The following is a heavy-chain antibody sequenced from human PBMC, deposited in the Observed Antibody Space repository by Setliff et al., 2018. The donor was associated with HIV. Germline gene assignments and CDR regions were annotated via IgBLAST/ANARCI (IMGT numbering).Heavy chain of an antibody. CDR1: GGSISSSSYY. V-gene: IGHV4-39*01. CDR2: IYYSGST. D-gene: IGHD6-6*01. Sequence: SETLSLTCTVSGGSISSSSYYWGWIRQPPGKGLEWIGSIYYSGSTYYNPSLKSRVTISVDTSKNQFSLKLSSVTAADTAVYYCARLEYSRGVYWGQGPLVTVSS. J-gene: IGHJ4*02. CDR3: ARLEYSRGVY.